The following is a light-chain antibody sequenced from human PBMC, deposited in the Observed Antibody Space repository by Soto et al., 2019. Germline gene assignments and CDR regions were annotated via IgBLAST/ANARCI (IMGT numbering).Light chain of an antibody. J-gene: IGKJ3*01. CDR1: QTVGTN. CDR2: GAS. V-gene: IGKV3-15*01. CDR3: QQYENWPLT. Sequence: EIVMTQSPATLSVSPGERATLSCSASQTVGTNLAWYQQKPGQAPRLLIDGASTRATGIPARFSGTGSGTEFHLTISSLQSEDFAVYYCQQYENWPLTFGPGTKVDIK.